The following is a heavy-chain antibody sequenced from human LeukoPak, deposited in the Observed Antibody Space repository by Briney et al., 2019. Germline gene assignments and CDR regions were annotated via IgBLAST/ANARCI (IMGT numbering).Heavy chain of an antibody. CDR3: ARGRAFFD. CDR2: INNSGNT. V-gene: IGHV4-34*01. CDR1: GVSFSGYY. Sequence: SETLSLICAVYGVSFSGYYWNWIRQPPGKGLEWIVEINNSGNTNYNPSLKSRVTISRDTSKNQFSLKLSSVTAADTAVYYCARGRAFFDWGQGTLVTVSS. D-gene: IGHD3-3*02. J-gene: IGHJ4*02.